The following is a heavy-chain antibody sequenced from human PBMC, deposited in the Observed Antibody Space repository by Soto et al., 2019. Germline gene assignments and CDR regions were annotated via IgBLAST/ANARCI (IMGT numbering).Heavy chain of an antibody. CDR1: GYTFTNYA. J-gene: IGHJ4*01. V-gene: IGHV1-3*01. CDR2: INAGNGDT. Sequence: QVQLVQSGAEVKKPGASVKVSCKASGYTFTNYALHWVRQAPGQRLEWMGWINAGNGDTKYSQKFQGRVTITRDTSASTAYMELSSLRSEDTAVFYCARGEGGGILGYWGHATLVTVSS. CDR3: ARGEGGGILGY. D-gene: IGHD2-15*01.